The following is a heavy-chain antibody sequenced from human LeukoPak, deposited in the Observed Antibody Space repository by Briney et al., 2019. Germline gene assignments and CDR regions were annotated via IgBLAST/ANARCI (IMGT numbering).Heavy chain of an antibody. J-gene: IGHJ2*01. CDR2: IYYSGST. CDR1: VDSTSSHY. Sequence: PPETLSLTSTVSVDSTSSHYWSSIRQPPGKGLEWVGYIYYSGSTNYNPSLKSRVTISGDTSNNQFSLKLSSVSSADTAVYYCAREIYYYDSSGYNKRWFFDLWGRGTLATVSS. CDR3: AREIYYYDSSGYNKRWFFDL. V-gene: IGHV4-59*11. D-gene: IGHD3-22*01.